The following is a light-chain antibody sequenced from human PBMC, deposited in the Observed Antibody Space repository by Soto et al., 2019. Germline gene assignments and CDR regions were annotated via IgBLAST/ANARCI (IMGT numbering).Light chain of an antibody. V-gene: IGKV3-11*01. CDR1: QSVSSY. CDR2: DAS. CDR3: QQRSNWPPET. J-gene: IGKJ1*01. Sequence: EIVLTQSPATLSLSPGERATLSCRASQSVSSYLAWYQQKPGQAPRLLIYDASNRATGIPARFSGSGSGTDFTLTISSLEPEDFAVYYCQQRSNWPPETFGQGTTVEIK.